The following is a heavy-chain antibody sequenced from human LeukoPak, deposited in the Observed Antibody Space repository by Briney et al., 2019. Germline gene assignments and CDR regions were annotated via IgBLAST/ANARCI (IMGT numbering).Heavy chain of an antibody. D-gene: IGHD3-9*01. CDR3: ARKSATDYYETDY. CDR1: GDSINNNIW. V-gene: IGHV4-4*02. Sequence: SETLSLTCAVSGDSINNNIWWTWVRQPPGKGLEWIGEIHNGGSTNYKPSLKSRVTISVDKSKNQFSLKLTSVTAADTAIYYCARKSATDYYETDYWGQGALVTVSS. J-gene: IGHJ4*02. CDR2: IHNGGST.